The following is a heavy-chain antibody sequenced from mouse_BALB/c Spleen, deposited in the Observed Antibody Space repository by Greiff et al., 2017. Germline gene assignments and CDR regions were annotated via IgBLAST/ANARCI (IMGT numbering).Heavy chain of an antibody. J-gene: IGHJ4*01. CDR3: ARRDYYGNSYAMDY. D-gene: IGHD2-1*01. V-gene: IGHV2-9*02. Sequence: VQRVESGPGLVAPSQSLSITCTVSGFSLTSYGVHWVRQPPGKGLEWLGVIWAGGSTNYNSALMSRLSISKDNSKSQVFLKMNSLQTDDTAMYYCARRDYYGNSYAMDYWGQGTSVTVSS. CDR1: GFSLTSYG. CDR2: IWAGGST.